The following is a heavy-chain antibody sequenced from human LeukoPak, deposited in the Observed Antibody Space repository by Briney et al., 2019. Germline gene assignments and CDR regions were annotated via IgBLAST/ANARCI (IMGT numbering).Heavy chain of an antibody. J-gene: IGHJ6*02. CDR1: GFTFSNYG. CDR3: AKDTSMVSVSNGMDV. CDR2: IAYDGSNK. V-gene: IGHV3-30*18. D-gene: IGHD5-18*01. Sequence: PGGSLRLSCAASGFTFSNYGMHWVRQAPGKGMEWVALIAYDGSNKYYADSVKGRFTISRDNSKNTLYLQMNSLRTEDTAVYYCAKDTSMVSVSNGMDVWGQGTTVTVSS.